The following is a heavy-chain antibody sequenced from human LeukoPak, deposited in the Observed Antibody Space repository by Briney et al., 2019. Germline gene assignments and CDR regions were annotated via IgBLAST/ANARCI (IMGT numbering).Heavy chain of an antibody. Sequence: GGSLRPSCAASGFTFSSYWMSWVRQAPGKGLEWVANIKEDGSDKYYVDSVKGRFTISRDNAKNSLYLQMNSLRAEDTAVYYCARDTYRFDDYWGQGTLVTVSS. J-gene: IGHJ4*02. CDR2: IKEDGSDK. V-gene: IGHV3-7*01. CDR1: GFTFSSYW. CDR3: ARDTYRFDDY.